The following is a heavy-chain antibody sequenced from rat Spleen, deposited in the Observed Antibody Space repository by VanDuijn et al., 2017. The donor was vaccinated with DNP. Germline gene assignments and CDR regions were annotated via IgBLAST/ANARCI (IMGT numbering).Heavy chain of an antibody. V-gene: IGHV5-31*01. CDR1: GFTFNYYW. CDR3: AKDAFDY. Sequence: EVRLVESGGGLVQPGRSLKLSCVASGFTFNYYWMAWIRQVPGTGLEWVASISNGGGSTYYPDSVKGRFTISRDNAKNTLQLQMNNLRSEDTATYYCAKDAFDYWGQGVLVTVSS. J-gene: IGHJ2*01. CDR2: ISNGGGST.